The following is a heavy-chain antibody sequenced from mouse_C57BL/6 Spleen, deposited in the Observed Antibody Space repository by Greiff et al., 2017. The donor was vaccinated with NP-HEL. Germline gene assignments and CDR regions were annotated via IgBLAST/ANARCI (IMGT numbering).Heavy chain of an antibody. CDR1: GYAFTNYL. J-gene: IGHJ4*01. D-gene: IGHD1-1*01. CDR2: INPGSGGT. V-gene: IGHV1-54*01. CDR3: ARGYYGSRSYAMDY. Sequence: VQLQESGAELVRPGTSVKVSCKASGYAFTNYLIEWVKQRPGQGLEWIGVINPGSGGTNYNEKFKGKATLTADKSSSTAYMQLSSLTSEDSAVYFCARGYYGSRSYAMDYWGQGTSVTVSS.